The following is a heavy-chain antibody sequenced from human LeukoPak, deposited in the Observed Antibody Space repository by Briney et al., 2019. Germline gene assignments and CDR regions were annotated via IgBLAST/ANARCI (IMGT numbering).Heavy chain of an antibody. CDR2: INHSGST. CDR3: ARGLIAAADTRFGY. V-gene: IGHV4-34*01. CDR1: GGSFSGYY. Sequence: SETLSLTCAVYGGSFSGYYWSWIRQPPGKGLEWIGEINHSGSTNYNPSLKSRVTISVDTSKNQFSLKLSSVTAADTAVYYCARGLIAAADTRFGYWGQGTLVTVSS. D-gene: IGHD6-13*01. J-gene: IGHJ4*02.